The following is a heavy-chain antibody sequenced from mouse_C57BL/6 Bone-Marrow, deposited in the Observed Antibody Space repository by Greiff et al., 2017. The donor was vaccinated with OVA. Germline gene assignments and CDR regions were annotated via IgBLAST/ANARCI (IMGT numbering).Heavy chain of an antibody. D-gene: IGHD1-1*01. CDR3: ARGYGSSRFAY. CDR1: GYTFTSYG. CDR2: IYPRSGNT. V-gene: IGHV1-81*01. Sequence: QVQLKESGAELARPGASVKLSCKASGYTFTSYGISWVKQRTGQGLEWIGEIYPRSGNTYYNEKFKGKATLTADKSSSTAYMELRSLTSEDSAVYFCARGYGSSRFAYWGQGTLVTVSP. J-gene: IGHJ3*01.